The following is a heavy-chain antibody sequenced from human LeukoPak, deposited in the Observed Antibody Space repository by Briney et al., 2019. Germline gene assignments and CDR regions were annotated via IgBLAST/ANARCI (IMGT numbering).Heavy chain of an antibody. J-gene: IGHJ4*02. CDR1: GFTFSSYA. CDR2: ISYDGSNK. D-gene: IGHD4-17*01. Sequence: GGSLRLSCAASGFTFSSYAMHWVRQAPGKGLEWVAVISYDGSNKYYADSVKGRFTISRDNSKNTLYLQMNSLRAEDTAVYYCAKDYGDYVAPDFDYWGQGTLVTVSS. V-gene: IGHV3-30-3*01. CDR3: AKDYGDYVAPDFDY.